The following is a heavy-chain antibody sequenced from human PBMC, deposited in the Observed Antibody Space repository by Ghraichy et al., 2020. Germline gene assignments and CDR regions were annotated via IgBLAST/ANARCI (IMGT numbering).Heavy chain of an antibody. J-gene: IGHJ3*01. D-gene: IGHD5/OR15-5a*01. Sequence: GGSLRLSCAASGFTVSLNYMNWVRQAPGKELEWVSVIYSGGGTAYADSVKGRFTISRDSYKNTLYLQLNRLRFEDTAVYYCATDQGLGAFDVWGQGTMVTVSS. CDR3: ATDQGLGAFDV. CDR2: IYSGGGT. CDR1: GFTVSLNY. V-gene: IGHV3-53*01.